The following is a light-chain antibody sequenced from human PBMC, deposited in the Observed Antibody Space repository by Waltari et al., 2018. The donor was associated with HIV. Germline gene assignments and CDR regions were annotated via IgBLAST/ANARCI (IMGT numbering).Light chain of an antibody. CDR3: QSADSSASYVV. CDR2: KDR. J-gene: IGLJ2*01. CDR1: ALPKQY. V-gene: IGLV3-25*03. Sequence: SYELTQPPSVSVSPGQTARINCSGDALPKQYGYWYQEKPSQDPVVVIYKDRELQSGITERVSGSSSGTTVTLTISRVQAEDESDDCWQSADSSASYVVVGGGTKLT.